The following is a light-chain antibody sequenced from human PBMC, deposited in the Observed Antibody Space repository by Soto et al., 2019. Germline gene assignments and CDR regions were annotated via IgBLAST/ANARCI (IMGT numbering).Light chain of an antibody. CDR3: MQAQQTPIT. CDR1: QSLLNSFGYND. CDR2: LAS. J-gene: IGKJ5*01. V-gene: IGKV2-28*01. Sequence: EIVMPQSPVSLPVTPGEPASVSCRSSQSLLNSFGYNDLGWYLQMPGQSPQLLISLASNRSAGGPDRFSGSGSGTDFTLKISRVEAEDVGVYYCMQAQQTPITFGQGTRLEIK.